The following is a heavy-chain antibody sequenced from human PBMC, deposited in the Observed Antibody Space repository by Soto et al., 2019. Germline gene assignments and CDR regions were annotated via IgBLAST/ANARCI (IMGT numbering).Heavy chain of an antibody. V-gene: IGHV4-31*03. CDR1: GDSLSSGGYY. J-gene: IGHJ6*02. D-gene: IGHD2-8*01. CDR2: IYYSGST. CDR3: AKTKTPHVRNGMDV. Sequence: QVQLQESGPGLVRPSQTLSLTCTVSGDSLSSGGYYCSWIRQLPGQGLEWIGFIYYSGSTFYNPSRRSRVTMSADASKNQISLKLSSVPAADTAVYYCAKTKTPHVRNGMDVWGQGTTVTVSS.